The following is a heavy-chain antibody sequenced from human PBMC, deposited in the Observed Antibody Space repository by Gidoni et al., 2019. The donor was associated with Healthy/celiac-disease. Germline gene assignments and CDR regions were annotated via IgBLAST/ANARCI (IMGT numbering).Heavy chain of an antibody. D-gene: IGHD3-22*01. CDR3: AKADSPLSITMIVVVPSYFDY. J-gene: IGHJ4*02. V-gene: IGHV3-23*01. CDR1: GFTFSSYA. Sequence: EVQLLESGGGLVQPGGSLRLSCAASGFTFSSYAMRWVRQAPGKGLEWVSDISGSGGSTYYADSVKGRFTISRDNSKNTLYLQMNSLRAEDTAVYYCAKADSPLSITMIVVVPSYFDYWGQGTLVTVSS. CDR2: ISGSGGST.